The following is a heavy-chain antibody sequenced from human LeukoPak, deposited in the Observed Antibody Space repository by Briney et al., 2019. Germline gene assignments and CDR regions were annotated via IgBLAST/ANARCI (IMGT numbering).Heavy chain of an antibody. CDR2: IKEDGSEK. J-gene: IGHJ6*02. V-gene: IGHV3-7*01. CDR1: GFSFSSYW. CDR3: AREASNQLLRYHYYYYGMDV. D-gene: IGHD2-2*01. Sequence: GGSLRLSCAASGFSFSSYWMSWVRQAPGKGLEWVANIKEDGSEKYYVDSVKGRFTISRDNAKKSLYLQMNSLRAEDTAVYYCAREASNQLLRYHYYYYGMDVWGQGTTVTVSS.